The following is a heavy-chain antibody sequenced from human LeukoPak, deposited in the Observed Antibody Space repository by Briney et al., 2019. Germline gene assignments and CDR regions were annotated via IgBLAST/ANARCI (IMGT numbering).Heavy chain of an antibody. V-gene: IGHV1-18*01. D-gene: IGHD6-19*01. CDR3: AKGITVGGDHDVFDL. CDR1: GYTFTSYG. Sequence: ASVKVSCKASGYTFTSYGIIWVRQAPGQGLEWMGWISTYNGNTNYAQKFQGRVTKTTDTSTSTAYMDLRSLRSDDTAVYYCAKGITVGGDHDVFDLWGQGTMVTVSS. J-gene: IGHJ3*01. CDR2: ISTYNGNT.